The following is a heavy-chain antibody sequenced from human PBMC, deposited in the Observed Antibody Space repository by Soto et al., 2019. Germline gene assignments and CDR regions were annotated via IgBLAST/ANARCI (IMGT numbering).Heavy chain of an antibody. CDR3: ARGRGGNSVDY. Sequence: SDTLSLIFAVYGGSFSGYDWSWIRQPAGKGLEWIGEIDQDGSTNYTPSLKSRITISVDTSKIHFSLKLTSVTASYKAVYYCARGRGGNSVDYWGQGTLVTVSS. J-gene: IGHJ4*02. CDR1: GGSFSGYD. CDR2: IDQDGST. D-gene: IGHD2-21*02. V-gene: IGHV4-34*01.